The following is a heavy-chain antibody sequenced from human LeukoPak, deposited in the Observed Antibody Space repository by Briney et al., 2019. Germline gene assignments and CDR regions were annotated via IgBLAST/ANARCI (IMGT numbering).Heavy chain of an antibody. CDR3: ARSLGVLLLNDAFDI. Sequence: SETLSLTCTGSSGSISTYYWSWIRQPPGKGLEWIGYIYYTGSTNYSPSLKSRVTVSVDTSKNQFSLKLRSVTAADTAVYYCARSLGVLLLNDAFDIWGQGTMVTVSS. CDR1: SGSISTYY. J-gene: IGHJ3*02. V-gene: IGHV4-59*08. D-gene: IGHD5/OR15-5a*01. CDR2: IYYTGST.